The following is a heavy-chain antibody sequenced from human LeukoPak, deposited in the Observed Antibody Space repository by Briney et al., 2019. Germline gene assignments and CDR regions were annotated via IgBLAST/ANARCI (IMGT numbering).Heavy chain of an antibody. CDR3: ASIEYSSSGGRYYYYMDV. V-gene: IGHV1-69*05. CDR2: IIPIFGTA. CDR1: GGTFSSYA. Sequence: ASVRVSCKASGGTFSSYAISWVRPAPGQGLEWMGRIIPIFGTANYEQKFQGRVTITTDESTNPAYMELSSLRSEDTAVYYCASIEYSSSGGRYYYYMDVWGKGTTVTVSS. J-gene: IGHJ6*03. D-gene: IGHD6-6*01.